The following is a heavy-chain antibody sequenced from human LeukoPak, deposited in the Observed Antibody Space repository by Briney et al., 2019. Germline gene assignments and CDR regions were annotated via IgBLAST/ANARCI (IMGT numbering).Heavy chain of an antibody. D-gene: IGHD5-18*01. V-gene: IGHV4-61*02. CDR1: GGSISSGSYY. CDR2: IYTSGST. Sequence: SETLSLTCTVSGGSISSGSYYWSWIRQPAGKGLEWIGRIYTSGSTNYNPSLKSRVTISVDTSKNQFSLKLSSVTAADTAVYYCARGAIKLWPYHFDYWGQGTLVTVSS. CDR3: ARGAIKLWPYHFDY. J-gene: IGHJ4*02.